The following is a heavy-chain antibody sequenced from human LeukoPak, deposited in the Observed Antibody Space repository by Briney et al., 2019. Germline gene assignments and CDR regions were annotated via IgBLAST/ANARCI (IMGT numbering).Heavy chain of an antibody. J-gene: IGHJ4*02. D-gene: IGHD2-21*02. CDR1: GFTFSSYG. V-gene: IGHV3-33*01. CDR2: IWYDGSNK. CDR3: ARGSYCGGDCYFSGGLDY. Sequence: GRSLRLSCAASGFTFSSYGMHWVRQAPGKGLEWVAVIWYDGSNKYYADSVKGRFTISGDNSKNTLYLQMNSLRAEDTAVYYCARGSYCGGDCYFSGGLDYWGQGTLVTVSS.